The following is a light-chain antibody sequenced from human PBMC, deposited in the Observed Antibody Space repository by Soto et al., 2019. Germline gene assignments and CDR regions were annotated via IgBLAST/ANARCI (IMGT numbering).Light chain of an antibody. CDR2: EGS. CDR3: CSYAGNSTWV. CDR1: NSDVGSYNL. J-gene: IGLJ3*02. V-gene: IGLV2-23*01. Sequence: QSALTRPASVSGSPGQSITISCTGSNSDVGSYNLVSWYQQHPGKAPKLMISEGSKRPSGVSDRFSGSKSGNTASLTISGLQAEDEADYYCCSYAGNSTWVFGGGTKLTVL.